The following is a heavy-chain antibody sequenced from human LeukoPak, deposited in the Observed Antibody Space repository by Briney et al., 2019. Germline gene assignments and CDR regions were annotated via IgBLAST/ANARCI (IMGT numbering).Heavy chain of an antibody. V-gene: IGHV3-7*01. CDR3: ARLSTAVAGGDY. CDR2: IKQDGSEK. D-gene: IGHD6-19*01. J-gene: IGHJ4*02. CDR1: GLAFTNSW. Sequence: GGSLRLSCAASGLAFTNSWMSWVRQTPGERLEWVANIKQDGSEKYYVDSVKGRFTISRDNAKNSLYLQMNSLTAEDTALYYCARLSTAVAGGDYWGQGTLVTVSS.